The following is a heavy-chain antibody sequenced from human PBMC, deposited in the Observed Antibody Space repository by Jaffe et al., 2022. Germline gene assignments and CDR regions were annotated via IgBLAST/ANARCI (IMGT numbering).Heavy chain of an antibody. CDR3: AKDQGDFWSGYYPTYYYYYMDV. J-gene: IGHJ6*03. Sequence: EVQLLESGGGLVQPGGSLRLSCAASGFTFSSYAMSWVRQAPGKGLEWVSAISGSGGSTYYADSVKGRFTISRDNSKNTLYLQMNSLRAEDTAVYYCAKDQGDFWSGYYPTYYYYYMDVWGKGTTVTVSS. CDR1: GFTFSSYA. D-gene: IGHD3-3*01. V-gene: IGHV3-23*01. CDR2: ISGSGGST.